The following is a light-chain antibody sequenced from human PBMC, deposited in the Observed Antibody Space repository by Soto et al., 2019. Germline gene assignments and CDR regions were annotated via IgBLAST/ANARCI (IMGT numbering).Light chain of an antibody. V-gene: IGKV3-20*01. CDR3: EQYGSTPLT. CDR2: DAS. Sequence: EIVLTQSPGTLSLSPGERATLSCRAIQSVANNYLAWYQQKPGQAPRFIIYDASSRATGIPDRFSGSGSGTDFTLTISRLEPEDFSVYYCEQYGSTPLTFGGGTKVEIK. J-gene: IGKJ4*01. CDR1: QSVANNY.